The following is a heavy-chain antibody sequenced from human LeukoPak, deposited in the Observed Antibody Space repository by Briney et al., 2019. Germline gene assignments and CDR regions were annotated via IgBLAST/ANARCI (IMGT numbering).Heavy chain of an antibody. CDR2: ISYDGSNK. Sequence: PGGSLRLSCAASGFTFSSYAMHWVRQAPGKGLEWVAVISYDGSNKYYADSVKGRFTISRDNSKNTLYLQMNSLRAEDTAVYYCARDPVTYYYDSSGHNAFQHWGQGTLVTVSS. J-gene: IGHJ1*01. CDR3: ARDPVTYYYDSSGHNAFQH. CDR1: GFTFSSYA. D-gene: IGHD3-22*01. V-gene: IGHV3-30-3*01.